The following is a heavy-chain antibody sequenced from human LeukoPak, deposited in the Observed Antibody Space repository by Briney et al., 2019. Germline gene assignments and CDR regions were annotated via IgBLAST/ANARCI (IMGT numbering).Heavy chain of an antibody. CDR1: GYTFTGYY. CDR3: ARGGGYTTVRGVIIINWFDP. D-gene: IGHD3-10*01. V-gene: IGHV1-2*02. CDR2: INPNSGGT. Sequence: ASVKVSCKASGYTFTGYYMHWVRQAPGQGLEWMGWINPNSGGTNYAQKFQGRVTMTRDTSISTAYMELSRLRSDDTAVYYCARGGGYTTVRGVIIINWFDPWGQGTLVTVSS. J-gene: IGHJ5*02.